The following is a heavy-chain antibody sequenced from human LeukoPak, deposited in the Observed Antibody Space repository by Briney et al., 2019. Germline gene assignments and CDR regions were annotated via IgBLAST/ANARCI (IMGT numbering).Heavy chain of an antibody. CDR1: GDSFSSSFYY. Sequence: SETLSLTCTVSGDSFSSSFYYWGWIRQAPGKGLEWIGSIYYSGSTYYNPSLKSRVTISLDTSKNQLSLKLSSVTAADTAVYYCARHSYCSGGSCYYYYYMDVWGKGTTVTISS. D-gene: IGHD2-15*01. CDR3: ARHSYCSGGSCYYYYYMDV. V-gene: IGHV4-39*01. CDR2: IYYSGST. J-gene: IGHJ6*03.